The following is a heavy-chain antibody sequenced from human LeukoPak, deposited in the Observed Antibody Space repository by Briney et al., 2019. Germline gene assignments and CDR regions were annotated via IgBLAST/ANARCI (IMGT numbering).Heavy chain of an antibody. D-gene: IGHD2-15*01. CDR2: ISAYNGNT. J-gene: IGHJ3*02. CDR3: ARRLEVVVVAADAFDI. V-gene: IGHV1-18*01. Sequence: ASVKVSCKASGYTFTSYGISWARQAPGQGLEWMGWISAYNGNTNYAQKLQGRVTMTTDTSTSTAYMELRSLRSDDTAVYYCARRLEVVVVAADAFDIWGQGTMVTVSS. CDR1: GYTFTSYG.